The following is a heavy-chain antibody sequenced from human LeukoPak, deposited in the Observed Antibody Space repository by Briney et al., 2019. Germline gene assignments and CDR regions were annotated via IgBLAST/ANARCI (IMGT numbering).Heavy chain of an antibody. CDR3: ARDNRGYSYGDYYYYYYMDV. CDR1: GFTFTTYW. D-gene: IGHD5-18*01. CDR2: IYSGGST. V-gene: IGHV3-53*01. J-gene: IGHJ6*03. Sequence: GESLRLSCAASGFTFTTYWMSWVRQAPGKGLEWVSVIYSGGSTYYADSVKGRFTISRDNSKNTLYLQMNSLRAEDTAVYYCARDNRGYSYGDYYYYYYMDVWGKGTTVTISS.